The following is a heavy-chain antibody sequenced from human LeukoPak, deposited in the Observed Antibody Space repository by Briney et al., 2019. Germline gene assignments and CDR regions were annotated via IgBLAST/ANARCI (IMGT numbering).Heavy chain of an antibody. CDR3: ARDQGGDFWSGYIYYYYYYMDV. CDR2: INPNSGGT. CDR1: GYTFTGYY. V-gene: IGHV1-2*02. D-gene: IGHD3-3*01. Sequence: ASVKVSCKASGYTFTGYYMHWVRQAPGQGLEWMGWINPNSGGTNYAQKFQGRVTMTRDTSISTAYMELSRLRSDDTAVYYCARDQGGDFWSGYIYYYYYYMDVWGKGTTVTVSS. J-gene: IGHJ6*03.